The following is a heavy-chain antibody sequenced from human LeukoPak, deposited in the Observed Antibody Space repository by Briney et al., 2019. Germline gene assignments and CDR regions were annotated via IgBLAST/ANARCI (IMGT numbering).Heavy chain of an antibody. CDR3: ARDSSRYCSGGSCYRGSDY. Sequence: SETLSLTCTVSGGSIRSSYYYWGWIRQPPGKGLEWIGSIYDSGSTYYNPSLKSRVTISVDKSKNQFSLKLSSVTAADTAVYYCARDSSRYCSGGSCYRGSDYWGQGTLVTVSS. CDR1: GGSIRSSYYY. V-gene: IGHV4-39*07. CDR2: IYDSGST. D-gene: IGHD2-15*01. J-gene: IGHJ4*02.